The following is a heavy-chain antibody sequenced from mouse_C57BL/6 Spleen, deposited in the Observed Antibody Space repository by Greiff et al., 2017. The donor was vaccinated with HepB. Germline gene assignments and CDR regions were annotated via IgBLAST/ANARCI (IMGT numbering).Heavy chain of an antibody. CDR1: GYSITSGYY. Sequence: EVQLQESGPGLVKPSQSLSLTCSVTGYSITSGYYWNWIRQFPGNKLEWMGYISYDGSNNYNPSLKNRISITRDTSKNQFFLKLNSVTTEDTATYYCARDEGDYDYDPFAYWGQGTLVTVSA. CDR3: ARDEGDYDYDPFAY. V-gene: IGHV3-6*01. D-gene: IGHD2-4*01. CDR2: ISYDGSN. J-gene: IGHJ3*01.